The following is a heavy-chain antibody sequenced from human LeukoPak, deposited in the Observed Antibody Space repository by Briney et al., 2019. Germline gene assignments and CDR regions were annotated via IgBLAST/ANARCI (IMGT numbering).Heavy chain of an antibody. CDR3: AKQARYSNFWSGYLYYFDY. CDR2: FVGGDTT. J-gene: IGHJ4*02. CDR1: GFTFNNYA. V-gene: IGHV3-23*01. D-gene: IGHD3-3*01. Sequence: GGSLRLSCAASGFTFNNYAASWVRQAPGKGLEWVSAFVGGDTTYYADSVQGRFTISTDNSRNTLHLQMNTLRAEDTTVYYCAKQARYSNFWSGYLYYFDYWGQGTLVTVSS.